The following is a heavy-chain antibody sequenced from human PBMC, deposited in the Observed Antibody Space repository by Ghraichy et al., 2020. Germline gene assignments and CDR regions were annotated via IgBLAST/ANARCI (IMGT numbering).Heavy chain of an antibody. Sequence: SETLSLTYTVSGGSISSSSYYWGWIRQPPGKGLEWIGSIYYSGSTYYNPSLKSRVTISVDTSKNQFSLKLSSVTAADTAVYYCARLTGTTIDYWGQGTLVTVSS. J-gene: IGHJ4*02. CDR1: GGSISSSSYY. CDR2: IYYSGST. V-gene: IGHV4-39*01. D-gene: IGHD1-7*01. CDR3: ARLTGTTIDY.